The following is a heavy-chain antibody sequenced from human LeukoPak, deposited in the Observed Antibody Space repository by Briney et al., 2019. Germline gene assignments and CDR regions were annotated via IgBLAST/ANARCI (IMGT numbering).Heavy chain of an antibody. J-gene: IGHJ4*02. CDR3: ARVRDSGSSDY. Sequence: SETLSLTCTVSGGSISNSYWSWIRQPPGKGLEWIGYIHYTVSANYNPSLKSRLTISLDTSQNQFSLKLSSVTAADTAMYYCARVRDSGSSDYWGQGTLVTVSS. D-gene: IGHD3-10*01. V-gene: IGHV4-59*01. CDR2: IHYTVSA. CDR1: GGSISNSY.